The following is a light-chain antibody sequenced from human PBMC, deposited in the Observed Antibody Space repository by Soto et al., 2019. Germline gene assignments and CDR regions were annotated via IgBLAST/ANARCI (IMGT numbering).Light chain of an antibody. CDR2: DAY. J-gene: IGKJ2*01. CDR1: QSVSSSY. V-gene: IGKV3-20*01. CDR3: QQYGSSPYT. Sequence: EIVLTQSPGTLSLSPGEIATLSCMASQSVSSSYLAWYQQKPGQAPRLLIYDAYNRATGIPPRFSGSGSGTEFTLTISRLEPEDFAVYYCQQYGSSPYTFGQGT.